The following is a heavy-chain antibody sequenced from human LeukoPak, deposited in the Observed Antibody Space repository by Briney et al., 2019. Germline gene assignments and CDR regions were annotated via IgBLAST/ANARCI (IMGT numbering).Heavy chain of an antibody. CDR3: ARAPVGSYYYDSSGYYGPGDDY. V-gene: IGHV1-69*04. J-gene: IGHJ4*02. Sequence: SVKVSCKASGGTFSSYAISWVRQAPGQGLEWMGRIIPILGIANCAQKFQGRVTITADKSTSTAYMELSSLRSEDTAVYYCARAPVGSYYYDSSGYYGPGDDYWGQGTLVTVSS. D-gene: IGHD3-22*01. CDR1: GGTFSSYA. CDR2: IIPILGIA.